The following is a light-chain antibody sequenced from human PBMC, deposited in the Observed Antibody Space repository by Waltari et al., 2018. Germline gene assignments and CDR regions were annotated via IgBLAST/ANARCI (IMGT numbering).Light chain of an antibody. V-gene: IGKV1-5*03. J-gene: IGKJ1*01. CDR1: QTIRNW. CDR2: EAS. CDR3: QQYNTFSGS. Sequence: DIQMTQSPSTLSASLGDRVTITCRASQTIRNWLAWYQLKPCKAPTLLIYEASTLDSGVPSRFAGSGSETEFTLTISSLQPDDFATYYCQQYNTFSGSFGQGTKVEVK.